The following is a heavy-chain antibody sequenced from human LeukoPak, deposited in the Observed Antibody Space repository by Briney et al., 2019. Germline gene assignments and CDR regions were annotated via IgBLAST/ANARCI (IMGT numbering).Heavy chain of an antibody. J-gene: IGHJ1*01. V-gene: IGHV1-2*02. CDR3: ATSSGYYVGYIRH. Sequence: GASVKVSCKASGYTFTGYYMHWVRQAPGQGLEWMGWINPNSGGTNYAQKFQGRVTMTRDTSTSTAYMELSSLRSDDTAVYYCATSSGYYVGYIRHWGQGTLVTVSS. D-gene: IGHD3-22*01. CDR1: GYTFTGYY. CDR2: INPNSGGT.